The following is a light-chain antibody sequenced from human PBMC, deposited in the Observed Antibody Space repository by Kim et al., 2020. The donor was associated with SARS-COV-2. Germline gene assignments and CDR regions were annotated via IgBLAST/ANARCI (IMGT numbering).Light chain of an antibody. CDR1: QSVSSN. CDR2: GAS. J-gene: IGKJ4*01. V-gene: IGKV3-15*01. CDR3: QQYNNWPPRTT. Sequence: EIVMTQSPATLSVSPGERVTLSCRASQSVSSNLAWYQQKPGQAPRLLIYGASTMATGIPARFSGSGSGTEFTLTISSLQSEDFAVYYCQQYNNWPPRTTFGGGTKVDIK.